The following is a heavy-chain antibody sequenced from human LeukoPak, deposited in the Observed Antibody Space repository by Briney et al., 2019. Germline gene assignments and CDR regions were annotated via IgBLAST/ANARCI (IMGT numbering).Heavy chain of an antibody. CDR2: IESKTDGETT. D-gene: IGHD3-10*01. V-gene: IGHV3-15*04. CDR1: GFSFSDAW. CDR3: STYGSGRKFDY. J-gene: IGHJ4*02. Sequence: GGSHRLSCAASGFSFSDAWMSWVRQIPGKGLEWVGRIESKTDGETTDYAAPVKGRFTISRDDSTNTLYLQINSLKSEDTAVYYCSTYGSGRKFDYWGQGILVTVSS.